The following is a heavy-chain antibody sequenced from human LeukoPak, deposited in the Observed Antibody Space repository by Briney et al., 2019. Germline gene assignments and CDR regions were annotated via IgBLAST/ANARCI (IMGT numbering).Heavy chain of an antibody. D-gene: IGHD4-17*01. J-gene: IGHJ4*02. Sequence: GGSLRLSCAASGXTFSSHAVSWVRQAPGKGLEWVSAISRSGGSTYYADSVKGRFTISRDNSKNTLYLQMNSLRAEDTAVYYCAKAFRDYVPFDYWGQGTLVTVSS. V-gene: IGHV3-23*01. CDR1: GXTFSSHA. CDR3: AKAFRDYVPFDY. CDR2: ISRSGGST.